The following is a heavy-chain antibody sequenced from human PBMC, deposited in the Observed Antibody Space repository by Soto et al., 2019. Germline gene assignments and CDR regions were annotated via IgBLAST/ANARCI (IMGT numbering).Heavy chain of an antibody. V-gene: IGHV3-30-3*01. Sequence: QVQLVESGGGVVQPGRSLRLSCAASGFSFSSYSMHWVRQAPGKGLEWVAVVSFDGSNKYYANSVKDRFTVSRDNSKNTMYVQMNSLKPEDTAVYYCGRARRFGNGYNLGFDYWGQGTLVTVSS. D-gene: IGHD1-1*01. J-gene: IGHJ4*02. CDR3: GRARRFGNGYNLGFDY. CDR1: GFSFSSYS. CDR2: VSFDGSNK.